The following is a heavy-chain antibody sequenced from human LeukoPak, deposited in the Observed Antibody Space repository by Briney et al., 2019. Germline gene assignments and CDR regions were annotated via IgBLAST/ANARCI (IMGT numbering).Heavy chain of an antibody. Sequence: GRSLRLSCAASGFTFSSCGIHWVRQAPGEGLEWVAVISYDGSNKYYADSVKGRFTISRDNSTNTPYLQVNSLRAEDTAAYYCAKDQSTAYYYYYGMDVWGQGTTVTVSS. J-gene: IGHJ6*02. CDR1: GFTFSSCG. CDR2: ISYDGSNK. CDR3: AKDQSTAYYYYYGMDV. D-gene: IGHD5/OR15-5a*01. V-gene: IGHV3-30*18.